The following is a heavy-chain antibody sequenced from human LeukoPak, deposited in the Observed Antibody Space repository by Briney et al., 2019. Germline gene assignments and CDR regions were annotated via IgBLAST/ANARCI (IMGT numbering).Heavy chain of an antibody. V-gene: IGHV3-21*01. CDR1: GFTFSSYS. Sequence: GGSLRLSCAASGFTFSSYSMNWVRQAPGKGLEWVSSISSSSSYIYYADSVKGRFTISRDNAKNSLYLQMNSLRAEDTAVYYCARDRGSYYDFWSGYYTAQNYYYYYMDVWGKGTTVTVSS. D-gene: IGHD3-3*01. J-gene: IGHJ6*03. CDR2: ISSSSSYI. CDR3: ARDRGSYYDFWSGYYTAQNYYYYYMDV.